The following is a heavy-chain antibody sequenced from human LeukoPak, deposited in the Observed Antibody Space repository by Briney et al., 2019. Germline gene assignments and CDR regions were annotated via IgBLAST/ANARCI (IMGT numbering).Heavy chain of an antibody. CDR2: ISGSGGST. CDR3: AKDGYYDFWSGYYLSHYYYGMDV. J-gene: IGHJ6*02. Sequence: GGSLRLSCAASGFTFSSYAMSWVRQAPGKGLEWVSAISGSGGSTYYADSVKGRFTISRDNSKDTLYLQMNSLRAEDTAVYYCAKDGYYDFWSGYYLSHYYYGMDVWGQGTTVTVSS. CDR1: GFTFSSYA. D-gene: IGHD3-3*01. V-gene: IGHV3-23*01.